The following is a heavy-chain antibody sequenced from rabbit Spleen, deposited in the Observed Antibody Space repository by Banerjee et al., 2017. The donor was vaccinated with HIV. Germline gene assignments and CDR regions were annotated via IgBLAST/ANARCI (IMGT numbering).Heavy chain of an antibody. CDR2: IAGSSSGFT. CDR3: ARDTGTSFSTYGMDL. D-gene: IGHD7-1*01. Sequence: QQQLEESGGGLFQPGGSLTLTCNASGFDFSNNYVMCWVRQAPGKGLEWISCIAGSSSGFTYSATWAKGRFTCSKTSSTTVTLQMTSLTVADTATYFCARDTGTSFSTYGMDLWGPGTLVTVS. J-gene: IGHJ6*01. V-gene: IGHV1S45*01. CDR1: GFDFSNNYV.